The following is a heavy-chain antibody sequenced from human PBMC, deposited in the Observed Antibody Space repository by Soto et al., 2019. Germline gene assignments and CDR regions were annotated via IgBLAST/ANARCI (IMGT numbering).Heavy chain of an antibody. J-gene: IGHJ6*02. CDR1: GGTFSSYA. D-gene: IGHD6-13*01. Sequence: ASVKVSCKASGGTFSSYAISWVRQAPGQGLEWMGGIIPIFGTANYAQKFQGRVTITADESTSTAYMELSSLRSEDTAVYYCADGSGIAAGDYYGMDVWGQGTTVTVS. CDR3: ADGSGIAAGDYYGMDV. V-gene: IGHV1-69*13. CDR2: IIPIFGTA.